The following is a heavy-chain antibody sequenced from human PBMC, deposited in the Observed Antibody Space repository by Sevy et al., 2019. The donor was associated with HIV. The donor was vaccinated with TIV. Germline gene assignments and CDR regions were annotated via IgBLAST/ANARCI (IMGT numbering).Heavy chain of an antibody. J-gene: IGHJ6*02. Sequence: GGSLRLSCAASGFTFSDYYMSWIRQAPGKGLEWVSYISSSGSTIYYADSVKGRFTISRDNAKNSLYLQMNSLRAEDTAVSYCARGRLDSSGWPIYGMDVWGQGTTVTVSS. CDR1: GFTFSDYY. V-gene: IGHV3-11*01. D-gene: IGHD6-19*01. CDR2: ISSSGSTI. CDR3: ARGRLDSSGWPIYGMDV.